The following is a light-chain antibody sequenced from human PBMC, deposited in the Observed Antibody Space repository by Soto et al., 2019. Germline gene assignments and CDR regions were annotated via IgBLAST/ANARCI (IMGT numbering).Light chain of an antibody. CDR3: QQYNAWPPWT. J-gene: IGKJ1*01. CDR2: GAS. CDR1: QSVSSD. V-gene: IGKV3-15*01. Sequence: EIVMTQSPATLSVSPGERATLSCRASQSVSSDLAWYQQKPGQAPRRLIYGASTRAIGVPARFSGSGSGTEFTLAISSLQSEDFALYYCQQYNAWPPWTFGQGTRVEIK.